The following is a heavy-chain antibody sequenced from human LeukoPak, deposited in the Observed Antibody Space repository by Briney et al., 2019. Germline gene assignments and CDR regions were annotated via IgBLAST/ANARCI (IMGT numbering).Heavy chain of an antibody. D-gene: IGHD6-19*01. V-gene: IGHV4-61*02. J-gene: IGHJ4*02. CDR2: IYTSGST. CDR1: GGSISSSSYY. Sequence: TLSLTCTVSGGSISSSSYYWSWIRQPAGKGLEWIGRIYTSGSTNYNPSLKSRVTMSVDTSKNQFSLKLSSVTAADTAVYYCARGSPLYSSGWYGVWGQGTLVTVSS. CDR3: ARGSPLYSSGWYGV.